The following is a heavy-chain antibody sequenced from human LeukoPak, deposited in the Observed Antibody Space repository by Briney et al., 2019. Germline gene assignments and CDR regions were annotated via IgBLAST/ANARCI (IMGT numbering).Heavy chain of an antibody. Sequence: SESLSLTCPGSGGSISRYYWSWLRQPAGKGLEWIGRIYIRGSTNYNPSLTSRVTMSLDTSKNQFSLKLRSVTAADTAVYYCARDERTMGVVDYWGQGILVTVSS. CDR3: ARDERTMGVVDY. D-gene: IGHD3-10*01. V-gene: IGHV4-4*07. J-gene: IGHJ4*02. CDR1: GGSISRYY. CDR2: IYIRGST.